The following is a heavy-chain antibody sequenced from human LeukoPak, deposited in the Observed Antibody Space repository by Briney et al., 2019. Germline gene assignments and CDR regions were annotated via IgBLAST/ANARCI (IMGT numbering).Heavy chain of an antibody. J-gene: IGHJ3*02. CDR1: GFIFSNYH. Sequence: GGSLRLSCAASGFIFSNYHMHWVRQAPGKGLEWVSFISSSSDYISYADSVKGRFTISRDNAKNSLFLQMHRLRAEDMAVYYCAKRAYCDNDLRVFDIWGEGTMVTVS. V-gene: IGHV3-21*01. CDR3: AKRAYCDNDLRVFDI. CDR2: ISSSSDYI. D-gene: IGHD2-21*01.